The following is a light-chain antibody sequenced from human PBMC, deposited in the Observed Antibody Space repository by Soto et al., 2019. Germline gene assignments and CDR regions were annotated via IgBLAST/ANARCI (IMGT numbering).Light chain of an antibody. V-gene: IGKV3-15*01. CDR1: QSISRT. CDR2: GAS. J-gene: IGKJ4*01. Sequence: MVLTHSPGTLSVSPWERVTIYFRASQSISRTLAWYQQRPGQAPRLLIYGASSRATGVPARFSGSGSGTEFTLTISSLQSEDFAVYYCQQYNDWPLTFGGGTKVDIK. CDR3: QQYNDWPLT.